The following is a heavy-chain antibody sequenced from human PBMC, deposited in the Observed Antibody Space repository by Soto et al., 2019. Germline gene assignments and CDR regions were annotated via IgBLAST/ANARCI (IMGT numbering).Heavy chain of an antibody. CDR2: TYSGGST. CDR3: ARGSLPPMDSGSYGFDT. CDR1: GFTVSNNY. J-gene: IGHJ5*02. Sequence: EVQLVESGGGLVQPGGSLRLSCTASGFTVSNNYMSWVRQAPGKGLEWVSSTYSGGSTYYADSVKGRFTMSRDNSKNRMYLQMNSLRTEDTAVYYCARGSLPPMDSGSYGFDTWGQGTLVTVSS. V-gene: IGHV3-66*01. D-gene: IGHD1-26*01.